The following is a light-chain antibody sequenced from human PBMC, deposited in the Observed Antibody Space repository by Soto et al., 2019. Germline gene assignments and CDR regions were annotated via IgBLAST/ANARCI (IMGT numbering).Light chain of an antibody. CDR3: CSYAGRSTGV. J-gene: IGLJ3*02. V-gene: IGLV2-23*02. CDR1: SSDVGSYKF. Sequence: QSALTQPASVSGSPGQSITISCTGTSSDVGSYKFVSWYQHHPGKAPKLMIYEVSKRPSGVSNRFSGSKSGNTASLTFSGLQAEDEADYYCCSYAGRSTGVFGGGTKLTVL. CDR2: EVS.